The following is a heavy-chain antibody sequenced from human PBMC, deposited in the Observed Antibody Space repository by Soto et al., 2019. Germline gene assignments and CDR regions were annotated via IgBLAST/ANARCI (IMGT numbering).Heavy chain of an antibody. CDR3: ARGGSSSWSFDP. CDR1: GYTFTSYD. J-gene: IGHJ5*02. V-gene: IGHV1-8*01. Sequence: ASVKVSCKASGYTFTSYDINWVRQATGQGLEWMGWINPNSGNTGYAQKFQGRVTMTRNTSISTAYMELSSLRSEDTAVYYCARGGSSSWSFDPWGQGTLGTVSS. CDR2: INPNSGNT. D-gene: IGHD6-13*01.